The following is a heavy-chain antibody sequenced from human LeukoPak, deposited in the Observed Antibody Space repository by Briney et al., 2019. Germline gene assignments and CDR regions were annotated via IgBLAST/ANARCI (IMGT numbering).Heavy chain of an antibody. D-gene: IGHD3-9*01. CDR2: IYTSGST. J-gene: IGHJ3*02. CDR1: GGSISSYY. CDR3: ARARYDILTGYSDDVFDI. Sequence: SETLSLTCTVSGGSISSYYWSWIRQPAGKGLEWIGRIYTSGSTNYNPSLKSRVTMSVDTSKNQFSLKLSSVTAADTAVYYCARARYDILTGYSDDVFDIWGQGTMVTVSS. V-gene: IGHV4-4*07.